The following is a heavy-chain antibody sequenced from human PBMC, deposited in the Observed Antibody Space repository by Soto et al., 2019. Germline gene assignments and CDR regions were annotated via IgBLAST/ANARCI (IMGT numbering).Heavy chain of an antibody. CDR3: VKDRDSSSWYYFDY. CDR2: ISSNGGST. J-gene: IGHJ4*02. Sequence: GGSLRLSCSASGFTFSSYAMHWVRQAPGKGLEYVSAISSNGGSTYYADSVKGRFTISRDNSKNTLYLQMSSLRAEDTAVYYRVKDRDSSSWYYFDYWGQGTLVTVSS. V-gene: IGHV3-64D*06. D-gene: IGHD6-13*01. CDR1: GFTFSSYA.